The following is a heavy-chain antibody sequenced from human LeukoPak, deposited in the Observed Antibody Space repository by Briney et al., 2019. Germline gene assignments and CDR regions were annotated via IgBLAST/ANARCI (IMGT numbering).Heavy chain of an antibody. CDR1: EGTFSSYA. J-gene: IGHJ4*02. D-gene: IGHD3-22*01. Sequence: SVKVSCKASEGTFSSYAISWVRQAPGQGLEWMGRIIPILGIANYAQKFQGRVTITADKSTSTAYMELSSLRSEDTAVYYCAREGYYYDSSGSQTSDYWGQGTLVTVSS. CDR3: AREGYYYDSSGSQTSDY. CDR2: IIPILGIA. V-gene: IGHV1-69*04.